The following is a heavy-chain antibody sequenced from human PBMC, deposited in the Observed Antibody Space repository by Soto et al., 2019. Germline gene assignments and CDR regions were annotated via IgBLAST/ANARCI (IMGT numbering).Heavy chain of an antibody. V-gene: IGHV1-69*12. CDR1: GGTFSSYA. CDR2: IIPIFGTA. CDR3: ARDDPPTVATLPIRYYSYGMDV. Sequence: QVQLVQSGAEVKKPGSSVKVSCKASGGTFSSYAISWVRQAPGQGLEWMGGIIPIFGTANYAQKFQGRVTITADESTSTAYMERSSLRSEDTAVYYCARDDPPTVATLPIRYYSYGMDVWGQGTTVTVSS. J-gene: IGHJ6*02. D-gene: IGHD4-4*01.